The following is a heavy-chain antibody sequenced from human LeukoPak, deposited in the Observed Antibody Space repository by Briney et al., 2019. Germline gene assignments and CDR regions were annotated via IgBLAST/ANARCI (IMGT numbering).Heavy chain of an antibody. Sequence: SETLSLTCTVSGDSINAYYWGWIRQPPGKGLEWIGSIYYSGSSYYNPSLKSRVTISVHTSKNQFSLKLSSVTAADTAVYYCARHVDTATDYFDYWGQGTLVTVSS. CDR3: ARHVDTATDYFDY. CDR1: GDSINAYY. CDR2: IYYSGSS. D-gene: IGHD5-18*01. J-gene: IGHJ4*02. V-gene: IGHV4-39*01.